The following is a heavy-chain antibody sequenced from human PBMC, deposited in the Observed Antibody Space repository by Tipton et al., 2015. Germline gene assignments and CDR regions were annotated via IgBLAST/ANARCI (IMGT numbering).Heavy chain of an antibody. J-gene: IGHJ4*02. D-gene: IGHD2-15*01. CDR2: IFYSGRT. Sequence: TLSLTCTVSGVSITSTNYYWGWIRQPPGKGLEWIGAIFYSGRTYYDPSLKSRVTISVDTSKNQFSLKLSSVTAADTAVYYCARVRYCRGGSCYSGGLFFDYWGQGTLVTVSS. CDR1: GVSITSTNYY. CDR3: ARVRYCRGGSCYSGGLFFDY. V-gene: IGHV4-39*07.